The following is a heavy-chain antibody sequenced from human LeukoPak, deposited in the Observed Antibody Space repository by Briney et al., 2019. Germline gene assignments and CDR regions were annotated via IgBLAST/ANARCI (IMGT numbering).Heavy chain of an antibody. Sequence: GGSLRLSCAASVFTFSDHYMGWVRQAPGKRLEWVANMNIDGSEKYYADSVKGRFSISRDNARNSVYLQMASLRVEDTAVYYCARDPVEWELLLDYWGQGTLVTVSS. CDR2: MNIDGSEK. D-gene: IGHD1-26*01. J-gene: IGHJ4*02. V-gene: IGHV3-7*01. CDR3: ARDPVEWELLLDY. CDR1: VFTFSDHY.